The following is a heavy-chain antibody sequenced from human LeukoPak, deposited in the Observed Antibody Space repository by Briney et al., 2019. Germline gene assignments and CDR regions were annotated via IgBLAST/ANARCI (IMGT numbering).Heavy chain of an antibody. CDR1: GGSISSYY. CDR3: ARDNVVATAIPFDY. CDR2: IYTSGST. Sequence: SETLSLTCTVSGGSISSYYRSWIRQPAGKGLEWIGRIYTSGSTNYNPSLKSRVTMSVDTSKNQFSLKLSSVTAADTAVYYCARDNVVATAIPFDYWGQGTLVTVSS. D-gene: IGHD2-21*02. V-gene: IGHV4-4*07. J-gene: IGHJ4*02.